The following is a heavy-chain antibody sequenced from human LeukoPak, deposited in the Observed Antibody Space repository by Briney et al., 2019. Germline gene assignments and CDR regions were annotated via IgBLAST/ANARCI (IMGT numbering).Heavy chain of an antibody. D-gene: IGHD3-16*02. V-gene: IGHV4-39*01. CDR3: ARIPVIEPRRPIYYDY. CDR2: IYYSGNT. CDR1: GGSINSSSYY. J-gene: IGHJ4*02. Sequence: SETLSLTCTVSGGSINSSSYYWDWIRQPPGKGLEWIGSIYYSGNTYSNPSLKSRVTISIDTSKNQFSLKLRSVTAADTAVYYCARIPVIEPRRPIYYDYWGQGTLVTVSS.